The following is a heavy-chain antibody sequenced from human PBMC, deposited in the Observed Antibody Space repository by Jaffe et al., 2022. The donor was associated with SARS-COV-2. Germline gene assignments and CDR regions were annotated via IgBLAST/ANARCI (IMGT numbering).Heavy chain of an antibody. Sequence: QVQLQESGPGLVKPSQTLSLTCTVSGGSISSGGYYWSWIRQHPGKGLEWIGYIYYSGSTYYNPSLKSRVTISVDTSKNQFSLKLSSVTAADTAVYYCARDRYYDFWSGYQGYGMDVWGQGTTVTVSS. V-gene: IGHV4-31*03. CDR3: ARDRYYDFWSGYQGYGMDV. CDR1: GGSISSGGYY. J-gene: IGHJ6*02. D-gene: IGHD3-3*01. CDR2: IYYSGST.